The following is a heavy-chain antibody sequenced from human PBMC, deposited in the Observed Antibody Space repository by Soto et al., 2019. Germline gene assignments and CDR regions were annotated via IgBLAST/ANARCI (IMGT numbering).Heavy chain of an antibody. D-gene: IGHD3-3*01. CDR3: ARLYDFWSGYYWFDP. CDR2: IYYSGST. J-gene: IGHJ5*02. CDR1: GGSISSSSYY. Sequence: QLQLQESGPGLVKPSETLSLTCTVSGGSISSSSYYWGWIRQPPGKGLEWIGSIYYSGSTYYNPSLKSRVTISVDTSKNQFSLKLSSVTAADTAVYYCARLYDFWSGYYWFDPWGQGTLVTVSS. V-gene: IGHV4-39*01.